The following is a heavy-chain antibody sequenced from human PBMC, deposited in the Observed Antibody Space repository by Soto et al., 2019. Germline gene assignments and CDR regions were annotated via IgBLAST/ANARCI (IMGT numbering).Heavy chain of an antibody. CDR2: ISANKGNT. Sequence: GASVKVSCKASGYTFTIYWITWERQAPGQGLAWLGWISANKGNTTYAQKLKGRITITTDTSTTTAYMELRCLRSDDTPLYYCAKSGCWYSDIDYWGQVTLVTVSS. CDR1: GYTFTIYW. D-gene: IGHD6-19*01. V-gene: IGHV1-18*01. J-gene: IGHJ4*02. CDR3: AKSGCWYSDIDY.